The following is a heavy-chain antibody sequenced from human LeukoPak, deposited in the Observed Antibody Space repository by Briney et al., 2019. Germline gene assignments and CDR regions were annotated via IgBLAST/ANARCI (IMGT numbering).Heavy chain of an antibody. CDR3: ARGTLYDFWSGYSAFDI. CDR2: ISSSSSTI. J-gene: IGHJ3*02. V-gene: IGHV3-48*01. CDR1: GFTFSSYS. Sequence: GGSLRLSCAASGFTFSSYSMNWVRQAPGKGLEWVSYISSSSSTIYYADSVKGRFTISRDNAKNSLYLQMNCLRAEDTAVYYCARGTLYDFWSGYSAFDIWGQGTMVTVSS. D-gene: IGHD3-3*01.